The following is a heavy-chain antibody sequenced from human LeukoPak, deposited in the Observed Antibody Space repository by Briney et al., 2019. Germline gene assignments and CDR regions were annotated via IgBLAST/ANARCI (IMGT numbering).Heavy chain of an antibody. CDR3: ARANCSSTSCYGWHWFDP. CDR1: GYTFTSYA. V-gene: IGHV1-3*01. D-gene: IGHD2-2*01. J-gene: IGHJ5*02. CDR2: INAGNGNT. Sequence: ASVKVSCKASGYTFTSYAMHWVRQAPGQRLEWMGWINAGNGNTKYSQKFQGRVTITRDTSASTAYMELSSLRSEDTAVNYCARANCSSTSCYGWHWFDPWGQGTLVTVSS.